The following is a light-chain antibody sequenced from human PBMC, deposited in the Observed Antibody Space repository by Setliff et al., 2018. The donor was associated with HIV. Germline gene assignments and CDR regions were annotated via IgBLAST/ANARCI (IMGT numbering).Light chain of an antibody. CDR3: LLSYSGARGV. J-gene: IGLJ1*01. CDR1: TGAVTSGNY. Sequence: QAVVTQEPSLTVSPGGTVTLTCASSTGAVTSGNYPNWFQQKPGQAPRTLIYNANKKHSWTPARFSGSLLGGKAALTLSGAQPDDEADYYCLLSYSGARGVFGTGTKVTVL. CDR2: NAN. V-gene: IGLV7-46*01.